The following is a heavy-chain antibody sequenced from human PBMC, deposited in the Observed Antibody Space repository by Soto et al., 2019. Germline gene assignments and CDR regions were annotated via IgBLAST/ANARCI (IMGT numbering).Heavy chain of an antibody. CDR2: MDYNGNS. Sequence: SETLSLTCTVSSGSISSSNYYWGWIRQPPGEGLEWIGSMDYNGNSYQNPSLKSRVTLSVDTSKSQFSLKLRSVTAADTAVYFCVRSAFGYYDTSGYPLTDSWGQGTLVTVSS. D-gene: IGHD3-22*01. V-gene: IGHV4-39*01. CDR1: SGSISSSNYY. J-gene: IGHJ4*02. CDR3: VRSAFGYYDTSGYPLTDS.